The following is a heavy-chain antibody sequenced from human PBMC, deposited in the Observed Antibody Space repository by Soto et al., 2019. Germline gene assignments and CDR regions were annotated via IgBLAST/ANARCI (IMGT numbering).Heavy chain of an antibody. CDR1: GGTFRSYA. Sequence: VKVSCKASGGTFRSYAINWVRQAPGQGLEWMGGIIPMFGKPNYAEKFLGRVTITADEATRTAYMEVSSLKSEDTAVYYCARSMETNYFYCMDVWGLGTTVTVSS. J-gene: IGHJ6*02. CDR2: IIPMFGKP. CDR3: ARSMETNYFYCMDV. V-gene: IGHV1-69*13. D-gene: IGHD2-8*01.